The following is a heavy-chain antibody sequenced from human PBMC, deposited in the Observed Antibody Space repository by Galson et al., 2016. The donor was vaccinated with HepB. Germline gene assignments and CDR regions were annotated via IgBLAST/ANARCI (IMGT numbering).Heavy chain of an antibody. Sequence: QSGAEVKKPGESLTISCKGSGYSFSNYWIAWVRQMPGNGLEWMGVIYPDDSDTRSSPSFQGQVTISADKSISTAYLKWNSLKSSDTSMYSCARLDWPPPTGGFDVWGRGTTVTVSS. CDR2: IYPDDSDT. CDR3: ARLDWPPPTGGFDV. V-gene: IGHV5-51*01. CDR1: GYSFSNYW. J-gene: IGHJ6*02. D-gene: IGHD3/OR15-3a*01.